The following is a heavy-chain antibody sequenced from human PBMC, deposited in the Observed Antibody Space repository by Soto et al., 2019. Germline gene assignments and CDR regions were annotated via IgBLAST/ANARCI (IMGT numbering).Heavy chain of an antibody. J-gene: IGHJ6*02. CDR1: EFTLTAYV. CDR2: ISYDGSTQ. CDR3: TRAKEINYYHYAMDV. V-gene: IGHV3-30-3*01. Sequence: PGGSLRLSCAASEFTLTAYVMYWVRQAPGKGLEWVAVISYDGSTQYYAESVKGRFTISRDNSKSTLYLQMSGLRVEDTAVYYCTRAKEINYYHYAMDVWGQGTTVTVSS.